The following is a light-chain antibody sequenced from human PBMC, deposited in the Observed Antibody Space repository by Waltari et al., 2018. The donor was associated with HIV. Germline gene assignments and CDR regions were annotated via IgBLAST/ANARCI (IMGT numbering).Light chain of an antibody. J-gene: IGKJ1*01. V-gene: IGKV3-15*01. CDR3: QQYNDWPT. Sequence: EIVMTQSPATLSVPPGESVTLSCRASQSVSSNVAWYHQKPGQYFRLLIRDAVTRATGVAGRVSGSGSGTDFTLSINSLQSDDFGIYYCQQYNDWPTFGQGSKVEI. CDR2: DAV. CDR1: QSVSSN.